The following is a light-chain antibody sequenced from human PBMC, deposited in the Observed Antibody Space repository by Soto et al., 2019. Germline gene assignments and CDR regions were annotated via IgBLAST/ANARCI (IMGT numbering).Light chain of an antibody. CDR2: DAT. CDR3: KVWASTAEFFV. Sequence: SYQLTQPPSVSVARGQTSKITCGGDKIGSKIVHWYKQRPGQAPVAVVFDATDRPSGIPDRISASRYGDTATLTISRVGAGDEADYYCKVWASTAEFFVFGSGTKVTVL. J-gene: IGLJ1*01. CDR1: KIGSKI. V-gene: IGLV3-21*02.